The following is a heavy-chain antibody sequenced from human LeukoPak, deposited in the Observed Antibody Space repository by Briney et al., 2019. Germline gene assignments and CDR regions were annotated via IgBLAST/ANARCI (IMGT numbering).Heavy chain of an antibody. CDR2: IYHSGST. Sequence: SETLSLTCTVSGYSISSGYYWGWIRQPPGKGLEWIGSIYHSGSTYYNPSLKSRVTISVDTSKNQFSLKLSSVTAADTAVYYCASHPWRLYSGYFGWFDPWGQGTLVTVSS. CDR1: GYSISSGYY. CDR3: ASHPWRLYSGYFGWFDP. V-gene: IGHV4-38-2*02. J-gene: IGHJ5*02. D-gene: IGHD5-12*01.